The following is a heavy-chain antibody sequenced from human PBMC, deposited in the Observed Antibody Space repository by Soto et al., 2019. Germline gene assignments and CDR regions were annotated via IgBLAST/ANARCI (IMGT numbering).Heavy chain of an antibody. CDR1: GGSISSSSYY. D-gene: IGHD5-18*01. J-gene: IGHJ6*02. CDR2: IYYSGST. V-gene: IGHV4-39*01. CDR3: ASLDTAMVRYYYYGMDV. Sequence: SETLSLTCTVSGGSISSSSYYWGWIRQPPGKGLEWIGSIYYSGSTYYNPSLKSRVTISVDTSKNQFSLKLSSVTAADTAVYYCASLDTAMVRYYYYGMDVWGQGTTVT.